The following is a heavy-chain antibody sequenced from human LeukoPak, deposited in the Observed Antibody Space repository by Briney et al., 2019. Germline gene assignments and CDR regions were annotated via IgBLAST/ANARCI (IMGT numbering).Heavy chain of an antibody. D-gene: IGHD3-22*01. CDR3: AKDRYDSSGYPIYYFDY. Sequence: PGGSLRLSCAASGFTFSSYAMSWVRQAPGKGLEWVSAISGSGGSTYYADSVKGRFTISRDNSKNTLYLQMNSLRAEDTAVYYCAKDRYDSSGYPIYYFDYWGQGTLVTVSS. V-gene: IGHV3-23*01. CDR1: GFTFSSYA. J-gene: IGHJ4*02. CDR2: ISGSGGST.